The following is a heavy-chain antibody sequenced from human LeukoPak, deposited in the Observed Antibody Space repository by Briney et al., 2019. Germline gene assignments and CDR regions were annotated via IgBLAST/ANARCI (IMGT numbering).Heavy chain of an antibody. Sequence: PSETLSLTCTVSGYSISSGYYWGWIRQPPGKGLEWVGSIYHSGSTYYNPSLKSRVTISVDTSKNQFSLKLSSVTAADTAVHYCARVSGTIDRFDPWGQGTLVTVSS. V-gene: IGHV4-38-2*02. D-gene: IGHD1-1*01. CDR2: IYHSGST. CDR1: GYSISSGYY. CDR3: ARVSGTIDRFDP. J-gene: IGHJ5*02.